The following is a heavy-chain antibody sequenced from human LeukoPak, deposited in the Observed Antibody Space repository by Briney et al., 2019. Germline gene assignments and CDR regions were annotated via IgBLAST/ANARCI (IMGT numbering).Heavy chain of an antibody. Sequence: GGSLRLSCAASGFTFSSYAMSWVRQAPGKGLEWVSAISGSGGSTYYADSVKGRFTISRDNSKNTLYLQMNSLRAEDTAVYYCAKNGDRGAYCSGGSCYPYYYYYIDVWGKGTTVTISS. CDR2: ISGSGGST. V-gene: IGHV3-23*01. CDR3: AKNGDRGAYCSGGSCYPYYYYYIDV. D-gene: IGHD2-15*01. CDR1: GFTFSSYA. J-gene: IGHJ6*03.